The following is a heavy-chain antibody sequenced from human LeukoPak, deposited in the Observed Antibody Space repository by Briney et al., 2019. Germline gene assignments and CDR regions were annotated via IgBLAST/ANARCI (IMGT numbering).Heavy chain of an antibody. V-gene: IGHV3-7*01. Sequence: GGSLRLSCAASGLTFSSYWMSWVRQAPGKGLEWVANIKRDGSEKYYVDSVEGRFTISRDNAKNSLYLQMNSLRAEDTAVYYCARDVRHFDYWGQGTLVTVSS. J-gene: IGHJ4*02. CDR2: IKRDGSEK. CDR3: ARDVRHFDY. D-gene: IGHD2-8*01. CDR1: GLTFSSYW.